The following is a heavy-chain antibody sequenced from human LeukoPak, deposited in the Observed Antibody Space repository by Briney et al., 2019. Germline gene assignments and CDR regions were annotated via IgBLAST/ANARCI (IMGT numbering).Heavy chain of an antibody. J-gene: IGHJ4*02. D-gene: IGHD5-12*01. V-gene: IGHV3-53*01. CDR1: GLTVSSNC. CDR2: IYSGGNT. Sequence: GGSLRLSCAASGLTVSSNCMSWVRQAPGKGLEWVSFIYSGGNTYYADSVKGRFTISRDNSKNTVHLQMNSLRAEDTAMYYCARGRKWLRFEFDYWGQGTLVTVSS. CDR3: ARGRKWLRFEFDY.